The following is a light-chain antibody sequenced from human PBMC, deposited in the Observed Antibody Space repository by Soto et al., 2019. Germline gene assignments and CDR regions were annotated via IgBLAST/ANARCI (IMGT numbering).Light chain of an antibody. CDR3: QQYNNWTPYT. V-gene: IGKV3-15*01. Sequence: EIVMTQSPATLSVSPGERATLSCRASQSVSRNLACYQHKPGQTPMLLIYHASTRATGIPARFSGSGSGTEVTLTISSLQSEDFAVYYCQQYNNWTPYTFGQGTKLEIK. J-gene: IGKJ2*01. CDR1: QSVSRN. CDR2: HAS.